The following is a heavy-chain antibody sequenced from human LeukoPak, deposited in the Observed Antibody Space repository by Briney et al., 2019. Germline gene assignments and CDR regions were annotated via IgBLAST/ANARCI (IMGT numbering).Heavy chain of an antibody. Sequence: SETLSLTCAVYGGSFSGYYWSWIRQPPGKGLEWIGEINHSGSTNYNPSLKSRVTISVDTSKNQFSLKLSSVTAADTAVYYCARGPVWIQLPDYWGQGTLVTVSS. CDR1: GGSFSGYY. D-gene: IGHD5-18*01. J-gene: IGHJ4*02. V-gene: IGHV4-34*01. CDR2: INHSGST. CDR3: ARGPVWIQLPDY.